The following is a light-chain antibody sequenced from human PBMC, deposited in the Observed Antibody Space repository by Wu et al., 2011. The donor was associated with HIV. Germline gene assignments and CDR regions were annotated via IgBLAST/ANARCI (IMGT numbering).Light chain of an antibody. CDR3: QRFGKSSYT. CDR1: QIVSSNS. J-gene: IGKJ2*01. V-gene: IGKV3-20*01. Sequence: EIVLTQSPGTLSLSPGESASFSCRASQIVSSNSLAWYQQKPGQAPRLLIYDAFTRATGVAARFSGSGSATDFTLTITSVESEDFAVYYCQRFGKSSYTFGPGTKLET. CDR2: DAF.